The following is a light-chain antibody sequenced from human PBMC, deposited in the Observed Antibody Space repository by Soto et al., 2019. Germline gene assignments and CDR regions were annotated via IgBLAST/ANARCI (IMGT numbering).Light chain of an antibody. CDR3: QHYNHWLWT. J-gene: IGKJ1*01. CDR2: GAS. Sequence: EIVMTQSPATLSVSPGERATLSCRASQSVKSSLAWYQQKPGQAPRLLIYGASTRATSIPTRFSGSGSGTEFTLTISSLQSEDSAVYYCQHYNHWLWTFGQGTKVDIK. CDR1: QSVKSS. V-gene: IGKV3-15*01.